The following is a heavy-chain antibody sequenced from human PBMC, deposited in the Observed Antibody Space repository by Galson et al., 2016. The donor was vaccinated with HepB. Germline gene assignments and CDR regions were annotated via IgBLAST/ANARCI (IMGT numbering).Heavy chain of an antibody. V-gene: IGHV5-51*01. D-gene: IGHD3-22*01. CDR1: GYSFTSYW. Sequence: QSGAEVKKPGEPLKISCKGSGYSFTSYWSAWVRQMPGKGMECMGIIYPNDSDTRYSPAFQGQVTISADKSTSTAYLQWSSLRASQTAMYYWSRLPYSSGNFYYSGMDVWGQGTTVTVSS. CDR3: SRLPYSSGNFYYSGMDV. J-gene: IGHJ6*02. CDR2: IYPNDSDT.